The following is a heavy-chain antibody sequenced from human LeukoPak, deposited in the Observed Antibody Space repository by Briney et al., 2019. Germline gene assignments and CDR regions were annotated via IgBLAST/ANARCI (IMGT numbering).Heavy chain of an antibody. CDR2: INSDGSST. D-gene: IGHD1-26*01. V-gene: IGHV3-74*01. J-gene: IGHJ4*02. Sequence: GGSLRLSCAASGFTFSSYWMHWVRQAPGKGLVWVSRINSDGSSTNYADSVKGRFTISRDNAKNTLYLQMNSLRAEDTAVYYCGGSSGSYPRDYWGQGTLVTVSS. CDR3: GGSSGSYPRDY. CDR1: GFTFSSYW.